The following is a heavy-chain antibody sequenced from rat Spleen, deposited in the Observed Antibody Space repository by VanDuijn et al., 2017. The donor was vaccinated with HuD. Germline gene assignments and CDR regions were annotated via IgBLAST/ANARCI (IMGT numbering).Heavy chain of an antibody. CDR1: GFTFSNYD. J-gene: IGHJ2*01. CDR2: IRTSGGTT. D-gene: IGHD1-6*01. V-gene: IGHV5-25*01. Sequence: EVQLVESGGGLVQPGRSLKLSCAASGFTFSNYDMAWVRQAPTQGLEWVASIRTSGGTTYYRDSVKGRFTVSRDNAKSTLYLQMDSLRSEDTATYYCARIDVYYGLPSNYWGQGVMVTVSS. CDR3: ARIDVYYGLPSNY.